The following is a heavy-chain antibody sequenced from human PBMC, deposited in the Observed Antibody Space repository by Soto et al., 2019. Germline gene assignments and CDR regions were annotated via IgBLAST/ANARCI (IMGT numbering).Heavy chain of an antibody. CDR3: ARDPSNTSGNRIWFDP. CDR1: GYTFTSHG. Sequence: GASVKVSCKASGYTFTSHGINWVRQAPGQGLELMGWISAYNGDTKYEQKFQGRVTMTTDASSSTAYMELKSLSSGDTAVYFCARDPSNTSGNRIWFDPWGQGTQVTVSS. V-gene: IGHV1-18*04. D-gene: IGHD6-19*01. J-gene: IGHJ5*02. CDR2: ISAYNGDT.